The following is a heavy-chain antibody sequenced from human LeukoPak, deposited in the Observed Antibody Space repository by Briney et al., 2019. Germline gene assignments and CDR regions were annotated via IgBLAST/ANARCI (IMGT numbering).Heavy chain of an antibody. CDR2: IGHAGDT. V-gene: IGHV3-13*01. CDR3: AALGDSIY. Sequence: GGSLRLSCAAPGFAFSSYDMHWVRQVSGKGLGWVSAIGHAGDTYYADSVKGRFTISREDAKNYFFLQMNSLRAGDTAVYFCAALGDSIYWGQGTLVTVSS. J-gene: IGHJ4*02. D-gene: IGHD1-26*01. CDR1: GFAFSSYD.